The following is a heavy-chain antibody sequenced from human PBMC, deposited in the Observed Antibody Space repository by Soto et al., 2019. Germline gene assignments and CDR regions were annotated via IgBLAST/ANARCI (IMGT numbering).Heavy chain of an antibody. V-gene: IGHV2-5*02. J-gene: IGHJ4*02. CDR1: GFSLSTSGVG. Sequence: QITLKESGPTLVKPTQTLTLTCAFSGFSLSTSGVGVGWIRQPPGKALEWLALIFWDDDKRYSPSLINRLTITKDTSKNQVVLTMTNMVPVDTATYYCAHRHRYGGPKSGCYFDYWGQGTLVTVSS. CDR3: AHRHRYGGPKSGCYFDY. CDR2: IFWDDDK. D-gene: IGHD3-22*01.